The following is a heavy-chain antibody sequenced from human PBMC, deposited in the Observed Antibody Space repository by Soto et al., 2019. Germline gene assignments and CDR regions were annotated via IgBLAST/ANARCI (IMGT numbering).Heavy chain of an antibody. J-gene: IGHJ4*02. CDR2: ISGGGDAT. D-gene: IGHD3-10*01. V-gene: IGHV3-23*01. CDR3: AKDGYYGSGSYSSFNY. Sequence: EVQLLDSGGGLVQPGGSLRLSCAASGFTFSGYALTWVRQAPGKGLEWVSAISGGGDATFYADSVKGRFTISRDNSKNTLYLQMNSLRAEDTAVYYCAKDGYYGSGSYSSFNYWGQGTLVTVSS. CDR1: GFTFSGYA.